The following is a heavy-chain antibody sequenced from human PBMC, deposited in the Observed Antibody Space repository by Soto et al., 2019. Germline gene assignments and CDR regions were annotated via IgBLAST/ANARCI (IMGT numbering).Heavy chain of an antibody. CDR1: GFTFSSYW. CDR3: ARDYRIMITFGGVIAAPGDY. V-gene: IGHV3-7*01. Sequence: GGSLRLSCAASGFTFSSYWMSWVRQAPGKGLEWVANIKQDGSEKYYVDSVKGPFTISRDNAKNSLYLQMNSLRAEDTAVYYCARDYRIMITFGGVIAAPGDYWGQGTLVTVSS. CDR2: IKQDGSEK. D-gene: IGHD3-16*02. J-gene: IGHJ4*02.